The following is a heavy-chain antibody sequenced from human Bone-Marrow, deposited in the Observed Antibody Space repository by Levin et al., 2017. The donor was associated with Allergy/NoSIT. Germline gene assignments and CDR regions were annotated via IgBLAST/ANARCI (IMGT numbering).Heavy chain of an antibody. CDR3: ARDMAPGAAGDYPLDY. Sequence: SGGSLRLSCAASGFTFSSYAMHWVRQAPGKGLEWVAVISYDGSNKYYADSVKGRFTISRDNSKNTLYLQMNSLRAEDTAVYYCARDMAPGAAGDYPLDYWGQGTLVTVSS. J-gene: IGHJ4*02. V-gene: IGHV3-30-3*01. D-gene: IGHD3-9*01. CDR1: GFTFSSYA. CDR2: ISYDGSNK.